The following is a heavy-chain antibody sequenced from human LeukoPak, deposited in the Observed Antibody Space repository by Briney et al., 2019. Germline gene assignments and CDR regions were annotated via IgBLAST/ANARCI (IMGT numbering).Heavy chain of an antibody. CDR2: ISTSGGST. V-gene: IGHV3-23*01. CDR3: AKETYYFDY. Sequence: PGGSLRLSCAASGFTFSSYGMSWVRQAPGKGLEWVSVISTSGGSTYYADSVKGRFTISRDNSKNTLYLQMNSLRADDTAVYYCAKETYYFDYWGQGTLVTVSS. J-gene: IGHJ4*02. CDR1: GFTFSSYG.